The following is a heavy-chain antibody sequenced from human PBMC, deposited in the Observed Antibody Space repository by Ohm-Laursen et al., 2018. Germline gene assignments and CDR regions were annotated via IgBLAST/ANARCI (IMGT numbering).Heavy chain of an antibody. J-gene: IGHJ4*02. CDR2: INSDGSST. CDR3: TRFEATSHY. D-gene: IGHD1-26*01. Sequence: SLRLSCAASGFTFSTSWMHRVRQAPGKGLVWVSRINSDGSSTIYADSVKGRFSISRDNAKNTLYLQMHSLRAEDTAVYYCTRFEATSHYWGQGTLVTVSS. V-gene: IGHV3-74*01. CDR1: GFTFSTSW.